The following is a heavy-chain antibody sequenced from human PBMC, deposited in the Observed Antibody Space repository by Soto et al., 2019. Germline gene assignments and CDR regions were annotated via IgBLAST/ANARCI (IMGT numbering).Heavy chain of an antibody. D-gene: IGHD3-22*01. CDR1: GDSISSGAW. Sequence: SETLSLTCAVSGDSISSGAWWSWVRQSPGKGLQWIGEIFHSGNTRNNPSLKSRVTMSVDKSNNQFSLNLMSVTAADTATYYCATASRSPMIVVVMGAFDIWGQGTMVTVSS. V-gene: IGHV4-4*02. CDR2: IFHSGNT. CDR3: ATASRSPMIVVVMGAFDI. J-gene: IGHJ3*02.